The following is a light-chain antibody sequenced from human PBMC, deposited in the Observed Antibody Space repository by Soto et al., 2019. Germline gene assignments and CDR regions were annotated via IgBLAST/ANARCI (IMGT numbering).Light chain of an antibody. CDR2: GAS. V-gene: IGKV3-20*01. CDR3: QQYGSSPRT. CDR1: QSVSSNF. Sequence: EIVLTQSPVTLSLSPGGRATLSCRASQSVSSNFLAWYQQKPGQAPRLLIYGASNRATGFPDRFSGSGSGTDFTLTITRLEPEDFAVYFCQQYGSSPRTFGQGTKVDIK. J-gene: IGKJ1*01.